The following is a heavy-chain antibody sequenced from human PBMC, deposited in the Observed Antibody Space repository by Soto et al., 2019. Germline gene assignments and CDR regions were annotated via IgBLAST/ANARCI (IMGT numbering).Heavy chain of an antibody. V-gene: IGHV4-59*08. Sequence: QVQLQESGPGLVKPSETLSLTCTVSGGSISSYYWSWIRQPPGKGLEWIGYIYYSGSTNYNPSLKSRVTISVDTSKNQFSRKLSSVTAADTAVYYCASRTVAIYWYFDLWGRGTLVTVSS. CDR2: IYYSGST. J-gene: IGHJ2*01. CDR3: ASRTVAIYWYFDL. D-gene: IGHD4-17*01. CDR1: GGSISSYY.